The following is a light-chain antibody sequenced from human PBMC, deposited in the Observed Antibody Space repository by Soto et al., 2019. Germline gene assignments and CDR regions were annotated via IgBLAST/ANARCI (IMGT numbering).Light chain of an antibody. CDR1: QSVNSTS. J-gene: IGKJ1*01. CDR3: QRYYDSVWT. Sequence: EIVLTQSPGTLSLSPGETATLSCRASQSVNSTSLAWYQQKPGQAPRLLIHGASGRATGITDRFSGSGSGTDFTLTISRLGPEDFAVYFCQRYYDSVWTFGQGNKVEIK. CDR2: GAS. V-gene: IGKV3-20*01.